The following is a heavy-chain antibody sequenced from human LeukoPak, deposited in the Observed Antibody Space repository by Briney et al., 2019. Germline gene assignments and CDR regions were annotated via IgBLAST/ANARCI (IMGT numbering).Heavy chain of an antibody. CDR3: ARDLIVVVPAYFDY. J-gene: IGHJ4*02. D-gene: IGHD2-2*01. V-gene: IGHV3-7*01. CDR1: GFTLSNYW. CDR2: IKHDGTDK. Sequence: GGSLRLSCAASGFTLSNYWISWVRQAPGKGPEWVANIKHDGTDKYYVDSAKGRFTISRDNAKNSLYLQMNSLRAEDTAVYYCARDLIVVVPAYFDYWGQGTLVTVSS.